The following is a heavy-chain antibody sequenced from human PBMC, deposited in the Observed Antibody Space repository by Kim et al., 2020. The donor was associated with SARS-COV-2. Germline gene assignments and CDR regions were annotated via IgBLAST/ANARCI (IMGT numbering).Heavy chain of an antibody. D-gene: IGHD2-8*01. CDR3: VKEVMPTSGTNYFDY. J-gene: IGHJ4*02. Sequence: ADTMTGRSTISRDNSKNMLYLQVSSLSPEDTAVYYCVKEVMPTSGTNYFDYWGQGALVTVSS. V-gene: IGHV3-64D*06.